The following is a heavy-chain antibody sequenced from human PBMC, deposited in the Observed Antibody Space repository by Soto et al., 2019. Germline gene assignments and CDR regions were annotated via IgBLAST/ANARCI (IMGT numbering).Heavy chain of an antibody. D-gene: IGHD1-26*01. CDR1: GGTFSSYA. CDR3: GCIRQPPGKGLERIGYIYYSGSTNYNPSLKSRVTISVDRSKNKCSLKLSSVIAADTAVYYCARDTSL. V-gene: IGHV1-69*13. Sequence: GASVKVSCKASGGTFSSYAISWVRQAPGQGLEWMGGIIPIFGTANYAQKFQGRVTITADESTSTAYMELSSLRSEDTAVYYCGCIRQPPGKGLERIGYIYYSGSTNYNPSLKSRVTISVDRSKNKCSLKLSSVIAADTAVYYCARDTSLWGQGTLVSVSS. J-gene: IGHJ4*02. CDR2: IIPIFGTA.